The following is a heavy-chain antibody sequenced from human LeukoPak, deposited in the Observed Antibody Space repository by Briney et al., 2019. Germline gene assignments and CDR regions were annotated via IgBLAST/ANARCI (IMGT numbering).Heavy chain of an antibody. CDR3: ARGSRSSGWESYYYYYMDV. CDR1: GYTFTGYY. Sequence: ASVKVSCKASGYTFTGYYMHWVRQAPGQGLEWMGWINPNSGGTNYAQKFQGRVTMTRVTSISTAYMELSRLRSDDTAVYYCARGSRSSGWESYYYYYMDVWGKGTTVTVSS. J-gene: IGHJ6*03. D-gene: IGHD6-19*01. V-gene: IGHV1-2*02. CDR2: INPNSGGT.